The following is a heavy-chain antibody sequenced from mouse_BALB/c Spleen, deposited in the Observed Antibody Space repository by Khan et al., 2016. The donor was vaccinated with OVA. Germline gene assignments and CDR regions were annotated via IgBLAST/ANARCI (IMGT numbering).Heavy chain of an antibody. D-gene: IGHD1-1*01. Sequence: DMEKPGASVKLSCKASGYTFTSYWINWIKQRPGQGLEWIGRIAPGSGSTNYNEMFKGKATLTVDTSSSTAYSQLSSLSSEDSAVYFGARSNYYGRSLYALDYWGQGTSVTVSS. J-gene: IGHJ4*01. V-gene: IGHV1S41*01. CDR3: ARSNYYGRSLYALDY. CDR2: IAPGSGST. CDR1: GYTFTSYW.